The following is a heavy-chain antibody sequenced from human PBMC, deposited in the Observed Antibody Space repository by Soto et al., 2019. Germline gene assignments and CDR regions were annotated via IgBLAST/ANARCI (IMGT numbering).Heavy chain of an antibody. D-gene: IGHD2-2*01. CDR3: ARDKIVLVPADPPFSPDYYYGMDV. CDR2: ISAYNGNT. CDR1: GYTFTSYG. V-gene: IGHV1-18*01. Sequence: ASVKVSCKASGYTFTSYGISWVRQAPGQGLEWMGWISAYNGNTNYAQKLQGRVTMTTDTSTSTAYMELSSLRSEDTAVYYCARDKIVLVPADPPFSPDYYYGMDVWGQGTTVTVSS. J-gene: IGHJ6*02.